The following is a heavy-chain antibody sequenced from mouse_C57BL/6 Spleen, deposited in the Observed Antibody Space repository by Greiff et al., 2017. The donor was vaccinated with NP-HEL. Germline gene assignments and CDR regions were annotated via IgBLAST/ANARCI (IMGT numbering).Heavy chain of an antibody. J-gene: IGHJ4*01. V-gene: IGHV1-59*01. Sequence: QVQLQQPGAELVRPGTSVKLSCKASGYTFTSYWMHWVKQRPGQGLEWIGVIDPSDSYTNYNQKFKGKATLTVDTSSSTAYMQLSSLTSEDSAVYYCARGGYYPRSSMDYWGQGTSVTVSS. D-gene: IGHD1-1*02. CDR3: ARGGYYPRSSMDY. CDR1: GYTFTSYW. CDR2: IDPSDSYT.